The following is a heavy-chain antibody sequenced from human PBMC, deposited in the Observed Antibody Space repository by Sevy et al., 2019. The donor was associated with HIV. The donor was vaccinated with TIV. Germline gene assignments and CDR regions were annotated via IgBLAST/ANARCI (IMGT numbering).Heavy chain of an antibody. CDR3: ARGGILYFGAIDN. CDR1: GFNFASYW. D-gene: IGHD3-10*01. J-gene: IGHJ4*02. Sequence: GESLKISCAASGFNFASYWMHWVRQSPGKGLVWVSRINSDGTTTKYADSVRGRFTMSRDNAKSTLFLQINSLRPEDMAVYYCARGGILYFGAIDNWGQGTLVTVSS. CDR2: INSDGTTT. V-gene: IGHV3-74*01.